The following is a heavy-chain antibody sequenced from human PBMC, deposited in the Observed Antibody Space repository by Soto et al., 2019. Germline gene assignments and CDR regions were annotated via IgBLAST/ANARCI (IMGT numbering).Heavy chain of an antibody. Sequence: LSLTCIVSGDSVTSGSYYWSWIRQPPGKGLEWLGEINHSGITDYNPSLKSRITISIDTSKKQFSLKLNSVTAADTAVYYCAIGPRMWLAGGGYWGQGTQVTVSS. J-gene: IGHJ4*02. D-gene: IGHD6-19*01. V-gene: IGHV4-39*07. CDR3: AIGPRMWLAGGGY. CDR2: INHSGIT. CDR1: GDSVTSGSYY.